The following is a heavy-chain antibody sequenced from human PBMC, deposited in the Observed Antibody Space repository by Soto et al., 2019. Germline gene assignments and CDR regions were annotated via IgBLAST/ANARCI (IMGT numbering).Heavy chain of an antibody. Sequence: ASVKVSCKASGYTFTSYGISWVRQAPGQGLEWMGWISAYNGNTNYAQKLQGRVTMTTDTSTSTAYMELRSLRSDDTAVYYCASEVGAGRDAGCGCSPRDFCIWGQGTMVTASS. CDR1: GYTFTSYG. V-gene: IGHV1-18*01. J-gene: IGHJ3*02. CDR2: ISAYNGNT. CDR3: ASEVGAGRDAGCGCSPRDFCI. D-gene: IGHD3-3*01.